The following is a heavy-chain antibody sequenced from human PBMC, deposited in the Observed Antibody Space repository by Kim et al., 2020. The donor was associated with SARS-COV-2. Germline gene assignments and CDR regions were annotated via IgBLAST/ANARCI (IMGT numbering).Heavy chain of an antibody. Sequence: GGSLRLSCAASGITLTNNHMNWVRQAPGKGLEWVSVIYGGGTIDYAVSVKYRFIISRDTSKHTVSLEMNSLRADDPALYYCPRVIKFDGFAFFALLGRGT. CDR2: IYGGGTI. J-gene: IGHJ2*01. CDR3: PRVIKFDGFAFFAL. V-gene: IGHV3-66*01. CDR1: GITLTNNH. D-gene: IGHD3-10*01.